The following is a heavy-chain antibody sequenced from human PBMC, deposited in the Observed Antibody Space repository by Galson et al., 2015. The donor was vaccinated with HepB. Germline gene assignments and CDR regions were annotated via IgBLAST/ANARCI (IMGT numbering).Heavy chain of an antibody. D-gene: IGHD4-23*01. CDR2: INTNTGNP. V-gene: IGHV7-4-1*02. CDR1: GYTFSTFA. CDR3: ATDRGSGGHFLDY. J-gene: IGHJ4*02. Sequence: SVKVSCKASGYTFSTFALNWVRQAPGQGLEWMGWINTNTGNPTYAQGVTGRFVFSLDTSVSTAYLQINNLKTEDTAIYYCATDRGSGGHFLDYWGQGTLVTVSS.